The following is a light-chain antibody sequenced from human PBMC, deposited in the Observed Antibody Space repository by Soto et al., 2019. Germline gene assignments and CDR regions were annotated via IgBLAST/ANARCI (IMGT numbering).Light chain of an antibody. Sequence: QSPLTQLPSASGSPGQSFTISCTGTSNDVGGYNYVSWYQQHPGKAPKLMIYEVSKRPSGVPDRFSGSKSGNTASLTVSGLQAEDEADYYCSSYAGSNNYVFGTGTKLTVL. J-gene: IGLJ1*01. CDR3: SSYAGSNNYV. CDR2: EVS. V-gene: IGLV2-8*01. CDR1: SNDVGGYNY.